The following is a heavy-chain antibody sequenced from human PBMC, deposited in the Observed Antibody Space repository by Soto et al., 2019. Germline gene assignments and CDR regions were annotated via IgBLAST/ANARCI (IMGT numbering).Heavy chain of an antibody. D-gene: IGHD5-18*01. CDR2: INHSGST. J-gene: IGHJ6*02. V-gene: IGHV4-34*01. CDR3: ARSNVDTAMVDYYYYGMDV. Sequence: SETLSLTCAVYGGSFSGYYCSWIRQPAGKGLEWIGEINHSGSTNYNPSLKSRVTISVDTSKNQFALKLSSVTAADTAVYYCARSNVDTAMVDYYYYGMDVWGQGTTVTVSS. CDR1: GGSFSGYY.